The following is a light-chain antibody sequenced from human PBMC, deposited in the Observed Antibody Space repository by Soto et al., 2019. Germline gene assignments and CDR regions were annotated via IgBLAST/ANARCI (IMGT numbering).Light chain of an antibody. J-gene: IGKJ4*01. CDR2: GAS. Sequence: AIQMTQSPSSLSASVGARVTVTCRASQDIRSDLGWYQQKPGKAPQLLIYGASRLQSGVPSRFSGSGSGTDFTLTISSLQPEDFATYYCLQDDTYPLTFGGGTKV. CDR1: QDIRSD. CDR3: LQDDTYPLT. V-gene: IGKV1-6*02.